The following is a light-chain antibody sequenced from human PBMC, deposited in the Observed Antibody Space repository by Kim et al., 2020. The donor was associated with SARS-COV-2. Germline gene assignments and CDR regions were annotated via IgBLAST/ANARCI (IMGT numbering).Light chain of an antibody. CDR2: RKN. CDR3: LAWDSILSVWV. CDR1: TNNVDTPR. J-gene: IGLJ3*02. Sequence: RQAPTHPCPRGTNNVDTPRAAWLHHHPGRPPNLLSYRKNNLPSGISERFSASRSGNTASLTITGLQPEDEADYYCLAWDSILSVWVFGGGTKVTVL. V-gene: IGLV10-54*01.